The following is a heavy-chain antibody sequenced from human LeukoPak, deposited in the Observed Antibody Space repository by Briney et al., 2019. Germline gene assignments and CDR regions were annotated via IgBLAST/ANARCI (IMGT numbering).Heavy chain of an antibody. CDR3: ARVYGSPLRYMDV. V-gene: IGHV4-59*01. Sequence: SETLSLTCTVSGGSISSYYWSWIRQPPGKGLEWIGCIYYSGSTNYNPSLKSRVTISVDTSKNQFSLKLSSVTAADTAVYYCARVYGSPLRYMDVWGKGTTVTVSS. J-gene: IGHJ6*03. CDR2: IYYSGST. CDR1: GGSISSYY. D-gene: IGHD1-26*01.